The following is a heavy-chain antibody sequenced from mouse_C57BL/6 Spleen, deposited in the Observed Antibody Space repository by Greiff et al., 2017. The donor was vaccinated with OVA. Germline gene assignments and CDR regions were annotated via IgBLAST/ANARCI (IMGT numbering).Heavy chain of an antibody. J-gene: IGHJ3*01. CDR1: GYAFSSSW. CDR2: IYPGDGDT. Sequence: VQLQQSGPELVKPGASVKISCKASGYAFSSSWMNWVKQRPGKGLEWIGRIYPGDGDTNYNGKFKGKATLTADKSSSTAYMQLSSLTSEDSAVYFCARGGYDYEGFAYGGQGTLVTVSA. D-gene: IGHD2-4*01. V-gene: IGHV1-82*01. CDR3: ARGGYDYEGFAY.